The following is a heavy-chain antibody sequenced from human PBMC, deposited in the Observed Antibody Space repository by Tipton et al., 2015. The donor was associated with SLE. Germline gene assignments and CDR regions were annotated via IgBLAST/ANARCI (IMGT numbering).Heavy chain of an antibody. J-gene: IGHJ3*02. Sequence: TLSPTCAVSGYSISSDYYCGWIRQPPGKGLEWIGSIYHSGSTYYNPSLKSRVILSVDTSNNQFSLKLSSVTAADTAVYYCARAPMRRGYSYGYDAFDIWGQGTMVTVSS. CDR1: GYSISSDYY. CDR2: IYHSGST. V-gene: IGHV4-38-2*01. CDR3: ARAPMRRGYSYGYDAFDI. D-gene: IGHD5-18*01.